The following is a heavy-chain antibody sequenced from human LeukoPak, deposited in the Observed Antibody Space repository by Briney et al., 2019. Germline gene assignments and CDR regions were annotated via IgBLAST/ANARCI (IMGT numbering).Heavy chain of an antibody. J-gene: IGHJ4*02. D-gene: IGHD4-17*01. CDR1: GGSISGYY. CDR2: IYYSGST. Sequence: SETLSLTCTVSGGSISGYYWSWIRQPPGKGLEWIGYIYYSGSTNYNPSLKSRVTISVDTSKNQFSLKLSSVTAADTVVYYCAATGEGVSYWGQGTLVTVSS. CDR3: AATGEGVSY. V-gene: IGHV4-59*08.